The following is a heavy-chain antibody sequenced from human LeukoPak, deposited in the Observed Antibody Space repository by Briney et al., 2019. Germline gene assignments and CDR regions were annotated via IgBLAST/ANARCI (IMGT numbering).Heavy chain of an antibody. CDR3: ARDDDFWSGNDAFDI. Sequence: PSETLSLTCTVSGGSISSGDYYWSWIRQPPGKGLEWIGYIYYSGSTYYNPSLKSRVTISVDTSKNQFSLKLSSVTAADTAVYYCARDDDFWSGNDAFDIWGQGTMVTVSS. CDR2: IYYSGST. V-gene: IGHV4-30-4*08. J-gene: IGHJ3*02. CDR1: GGSISSGDYY. D-gene: IGHD3-3*01.